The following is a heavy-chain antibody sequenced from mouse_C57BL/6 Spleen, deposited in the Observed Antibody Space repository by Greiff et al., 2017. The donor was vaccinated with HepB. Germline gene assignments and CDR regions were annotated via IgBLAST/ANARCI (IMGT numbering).Heavy chain of an antibody. Sequence: VQLKESGPGLVAPSQSLSITCTVSGFSLTSYGVHWVRQPPGKGLEWLVVIWSDGSTTYNSALKSRLSISKDNSKSQVFLKMNSLQTDDTAMYYCARHKDYDDYYAMDYWGQGTSVTVSS. J-gene: IGHJ4*01. D-gene: IGHD2-4*01. CDR2: IWSDGST. V-gene: IGHV2-6-1*01. CDR3: ARHKDYDDYYAMDY. CDR1: GFSLTSYG.